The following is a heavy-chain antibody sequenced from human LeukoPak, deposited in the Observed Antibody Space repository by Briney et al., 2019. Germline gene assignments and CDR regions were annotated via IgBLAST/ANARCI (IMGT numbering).Heavy chain of an antibody. CDR1: GYTLTEIS. CDR3: ATVGYRYGAFDY. D-gene: IGHD5-18*01. V-gene: IGHV1-24*01. J-gene: IGHJ4*02. Sequence: ASVKLSCNFSGYTLTEISLHWVRQAPGKGLELMGGFDREDGGTMYAQKFQGRVTMTEDTSTDTAFMELSSLRSEDTAVYYCATVGYRYGAFDYWGQGTLVIVSS. CDR2: FDREDGGT.